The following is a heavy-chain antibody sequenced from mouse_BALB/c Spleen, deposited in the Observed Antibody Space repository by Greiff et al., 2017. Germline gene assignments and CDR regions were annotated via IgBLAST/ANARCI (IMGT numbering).Heavy chain of an antibody. V-gene: IGHV5-17*02. CDR3: ASNYYGSSYGFAY. CDR2: ISSGSSTI. CDR1: GFTFSSFG. D-gene: IGHD1-1*01. Sequence: DVKVEESGGGLVQPGGSRKLSCAASGFTFSSFGMHWVRQAPEKGLEWVAYISSGSSTIYYADTVKGRFTISRDNPKNTLFLQMTSLRSEDTAMYYCASNYYGSSYGFAYWGQGTLVTVSA. J-gene: IGHJ3*01.